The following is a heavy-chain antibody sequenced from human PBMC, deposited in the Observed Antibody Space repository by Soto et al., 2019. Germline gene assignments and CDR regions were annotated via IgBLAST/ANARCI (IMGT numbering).Heavy chain of an antibody. CDR2: IYYSGST. D-gene: IGHD6-19*01. Sequence: SETLSLTWTVSGGSSSSYYWSWIRQPPGKGLEWIGYIYYSGSTNYNPSLKSRVTISVDTSKNQFSLKLSSVTAADTAVYYCARDLGIAVAGYYYYGMDVWGQGTTVTVSS. V-gene: IGHV4-59*01. CDR3: ARDLGIAVAGYYYYGMDV. CDR1: GGSSSSYY. J-gene: IGHJ6*02.